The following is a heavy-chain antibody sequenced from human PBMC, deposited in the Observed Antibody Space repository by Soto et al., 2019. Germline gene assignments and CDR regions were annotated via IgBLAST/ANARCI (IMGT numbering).Heavy chain of an antibody. Sequence: NPSETLSLTCTVSGGSISSSSYYWGWVRQPPGKGLEWIGSIYYSGSTYYNPSLKSRVTISVDTSKNQFSLKLSSVTAADTAVYYCASPLEAGGWLQSEPYYYGMDVWGQGTTVTVSS. CDR2: IYYSGST. D-gene: IGHD5-12*01. J-gene: IGHJ6*02. CDR1: GGSISSSSYY. V-gene: IGHV4-39*01. CDR3: ASPLEAGGWLQSEPYYYGMDV.